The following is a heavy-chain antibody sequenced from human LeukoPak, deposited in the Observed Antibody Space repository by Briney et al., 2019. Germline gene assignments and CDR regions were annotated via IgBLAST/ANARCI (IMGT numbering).Heavy chain of an antibody. CDR3: ARDRGGMVRGVNNWLDP. CDR1: GFTFSSYW. Sequence: GGSLRLSCAASGFTFSSYWMSWVRQAPGKGLEWVANIKQDGSEKYYVDSVKGRFTISRDNAKNSLYLQMNSLRAEDTAVYYCARDRGGMVRGVNNWLDPWGQGTLVTVSS. J-gene: IGHJ5*02. V-gene: IGHV3-7*01. D-gene: IGHD3-10*01. CDR2: IKQDGSEK.